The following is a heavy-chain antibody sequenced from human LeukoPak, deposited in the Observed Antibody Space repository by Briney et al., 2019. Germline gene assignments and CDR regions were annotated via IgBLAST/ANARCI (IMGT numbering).Heavy chain of an antibody. CDR2: IKQDGGEK. V-gene: IGHV3-7*01. Sequence: PGGSLRLSCAASGFTFSSYWMSWVRQAPGKGLEWVANIKQDGGEKYYVDSVKGRFTISRDNAKNSLYLLMNSLRAEDTAVYYCARRFGELFHSYYYMDLWGKGTTVTVSS. CDR3: ARRFGELFHSYYYMDL. D-gene: IGHD3-10*01. J-gene: IGHJ6*03. CDR1: GFTFSSYW.